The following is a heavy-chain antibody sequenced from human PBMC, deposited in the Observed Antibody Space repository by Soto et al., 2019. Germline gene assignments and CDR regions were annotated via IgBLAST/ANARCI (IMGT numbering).Heavy chain of an antibody. V-gene: IGHV1-18*01. CDR1: GYMFSSHG. CDR3: GREAGDYDWYFDL. D-gene: IGHD4-17*01. Sequence: QVQLLQSGAEVKEPGASVKVSCKTSGYMFSSHGLYWVRQAPGQGLEWMGWISPKSGDTNYVQSLQGGLTLSTDTSTSTAYLELRSLTSDDTAVYYCGREAGDYDWYFDLWGRGTPVTVSS. CDR2: ISPKSGDT. J-gene: IGHJ2*01.